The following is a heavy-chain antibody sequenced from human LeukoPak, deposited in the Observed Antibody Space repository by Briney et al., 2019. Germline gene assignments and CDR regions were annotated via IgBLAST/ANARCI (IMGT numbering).Heavy chain of an antibody. CDR1: GYTFTTYG. V-gene: IGHV1-18*01. D-gene: IGHD2-2*01. Sequence: ASVKLSRTTSGYTFTTYGVSWVRQAHGQGLEWMGWVSGYTGNTNYAERFQGRVTMTTDTSTSTVYMELTSLRSDDTAVYYCARGEVSASLYYFDFWGQGTLVTVS. J-gene: IGHJ4*02. CDR3: ARGEVSASLYYFDF. CDR2: VSGYTGNT.